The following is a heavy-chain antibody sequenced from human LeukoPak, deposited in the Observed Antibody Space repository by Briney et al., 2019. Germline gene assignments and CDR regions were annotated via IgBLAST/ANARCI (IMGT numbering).Heavy chain of an antibody. CDR3: ASMAYYYDSSGSHYYGMDV. Sequence: GASVKVSCKASGYTFTSYYIHWVRQAPGQGLEWRGIINPSGGTTSYAQKFQGRVTMTRNTSISTAYMELSSLRSEDTAVYYCASMAYYYDSSGSHYYGMDVWGQGTTVTVSS. J-gene: IGHJ6*02. D-gene: IGHD3-22*01. CDR2: INPSGGTT. V-gene: IGHV1-46*01. CDR1: GYTFTSYY.